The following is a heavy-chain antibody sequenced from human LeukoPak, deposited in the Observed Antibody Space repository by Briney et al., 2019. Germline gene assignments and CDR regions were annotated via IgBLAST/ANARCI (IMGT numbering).Heavy chain of an antibody. CDR1: GFTFSSYT. J-gene: IGHJ4*02. Sequence: PGGSLRLSCSASGFTFSSYTVNWARQAPGKGLEWVTFISFNGDTTYYADSVKGRFTISRDNSKRMVYLQMNSLRAEDTAVYYCARDLSEKYSSDYWGQGTLVTVSS. CDR2: ISFNGDTT. CDR3: ARDLSEKYSSDY. V-gene: IGHV3-30-3*01. D-gene: IGHD2/OR15-2a*01.